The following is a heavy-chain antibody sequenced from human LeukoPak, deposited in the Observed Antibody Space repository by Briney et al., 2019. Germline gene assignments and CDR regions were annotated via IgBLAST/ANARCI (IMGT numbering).Heavy chain of an antibody. Sequence: ASVKVSCKASGYTFTGYYMHWVRQAPGQGLEWMGWINPNSGGTDYAQKFQGRVTMTRDTSISTAYMELSRLRSDDTAVYYCARAEITGYYYYYYMDVWGKGTTATVSS. CDR2: INPNSGGT. V-gene: IGHV1-2*02. CDR3: ARAEITGYYYYYYMDV. CDR1: GYTFTGYY. J-gene: IGHJ6*03. D-gene: IGHD5-24*01.